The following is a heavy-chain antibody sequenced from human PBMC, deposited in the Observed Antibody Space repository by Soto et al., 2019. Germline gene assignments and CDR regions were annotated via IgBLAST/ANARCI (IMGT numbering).Heavy chain of an antibody. CDR3: ARGFDS. Sequence: QVQLHESGPGLVKPSETLSLTCTVSGDSVTSGSYYWSWVRQPPGKGLEWIGYISYSGSTNYNPSLKSRVILSLDTPQNQFSLKVTYVTAADTAVYYCARGFDSWGQGTLVTVSS. J-gene: IGHJ4*02. CDR1: GDSVTSGSYY. CDR2: ISYSGST. V-gene: IGHV4-61*01.